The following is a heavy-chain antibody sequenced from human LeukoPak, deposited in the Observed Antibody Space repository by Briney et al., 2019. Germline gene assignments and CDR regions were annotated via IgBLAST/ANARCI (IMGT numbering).Heavy chain of an antibody. D-gene: IGHD4-17*01. J-gene: IGHJ3*02. CDR3: ARGGNRFYGDYGFHAFDI. CDR2: INHSGST. Sequence: SETLSLTCTVSGGSISSYYWSWIRQPPGKGLEWIGEINHSGSTNYNPSLKSRVTISVDTSKNQFSLKLSSVTAADTAVYYCARGGNRFYGDYGFHAFDIWGQGTMVTVSS. V-gene: IGHV4-34*01. CDR1: GGSISSYY.